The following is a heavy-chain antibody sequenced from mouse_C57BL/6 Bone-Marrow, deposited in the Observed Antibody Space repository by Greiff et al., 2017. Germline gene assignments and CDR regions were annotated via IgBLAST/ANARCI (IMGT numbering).Heavy chain of an antibody. D-gene: IGHD2-4*01. CDR3: VYDYDGGDYFDY. V-gene: IGHV1-7*01. CDR1: GYTFTSYW. Sequence: QVQLQQSGAELAKPGASVKLSCKASGYTFTSYWMHWVKQRPGQGLEWIAYINPSSGSTKYNQKFKDKATLTADKSSSTAYMQLSSLTSEDSAVDYCVYDYDGGDYFDYWGKGTTLTVSS. J-gene: IGHJ2*01. CDR2: INPSSGST.